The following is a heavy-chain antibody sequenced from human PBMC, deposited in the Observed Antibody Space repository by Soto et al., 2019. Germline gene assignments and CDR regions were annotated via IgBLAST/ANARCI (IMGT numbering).Heavy chain of an antibody. V-gene: IGHV4-34*01. CDR3: ARGHRYNWFDP. Sequence: SETLSLTCAVYGGSFSGYYWSWIRQPPGKGLEWIGEINHSGSTNYNPSLKSRVTISVDTSKNQFSLKLSSVTAADTAVYYCARGHRYNWFDPWGQGTLVTVSS. CDR1: GGSFSGYY. CDR2: INHSGST. J-gene: IGHJ5*02.